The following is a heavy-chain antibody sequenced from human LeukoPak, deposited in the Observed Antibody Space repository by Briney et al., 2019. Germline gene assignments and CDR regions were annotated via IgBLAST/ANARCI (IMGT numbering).Heavy chain of an antibody. Sequence: PGGSLRLSCVASGFTFSDYWMHWVRQVPGKGLVWVSRINTDGTITDYADSVKGRFTISRDDAKNTLYLQMNSLRVEDTAVFHCVRGTSDWPGIDYWGQATPATVSS. CDR2: INTDGTIT. V-gene: IGHV3-74*01. D-gene: IGHD6-19*01. CDR1: GFTFSDYW. J-gene: IGHJ4*02. CDR3: VRGTSDWPGIDY.